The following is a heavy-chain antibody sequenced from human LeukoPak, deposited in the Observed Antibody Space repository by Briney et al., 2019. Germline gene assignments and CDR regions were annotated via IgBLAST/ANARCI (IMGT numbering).Heavy chain of an antibody. CDR1: GFTVSAYA. CDR3: AARKVRGVWFYLDY. J-gene: IGHJ4*02. CDR2: IYDDNT. Sequence: PGVSLRLSCAASGFTVSAYAMAWVRQAPGKGLEWVSTIYDDNTYYADSVKGRFAISTDNSKNTLYLQTNSLRVEDTAVYFCAARKVRGVWFYLDYWGQGTLVTVSS. V-gene: IGHV3-23*01. D-gene: IGHD3-10*01.